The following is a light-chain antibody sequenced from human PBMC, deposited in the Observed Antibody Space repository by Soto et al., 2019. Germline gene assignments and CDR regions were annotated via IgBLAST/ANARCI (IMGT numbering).Light chain of an antibody. J-gene: IGLJ3*02. CDR2: EVR. Sequence: QSVLTQPASVSGSLGQSITISCTGSNRDIGAYNIVSWYQQYPDTAPKLIIYEVRNRPSGVSYRFTGSRSGNTASLTISALQAADESTFYCSSYTTTSTLLFGGGTKLTVL. CDR3: SSYTTTSTLL. V-gene: IGLV2-14*01. CDR1: NRDIGAYNI.